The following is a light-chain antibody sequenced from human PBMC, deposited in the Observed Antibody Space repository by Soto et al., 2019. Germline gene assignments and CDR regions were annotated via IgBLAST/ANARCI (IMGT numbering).Light chain of an antibody. J-gene: IGKJ4*01. CDR1: QTISSY. CDR2: DAS. V-gene: IGKV3-11*01. Sequence: ETVLTQSPATLSLSPGERATLSCRASQTISSYLIWYQQKPGQAPRLLIYDASSRATGIPARFSGSGSGTDFTLTISSLEPEDFAGYYCQQRGNWPLTFGGGTKVEI. CDR3: QQRGNWPLT.